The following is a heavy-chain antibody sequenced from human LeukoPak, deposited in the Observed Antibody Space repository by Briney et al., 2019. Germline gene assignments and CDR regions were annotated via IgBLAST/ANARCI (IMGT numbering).Heavy chain of an antibody. J-gene: IGHJ4*02. CDR3: ARDRVGATFDY. Sequence: ASVKVSCKASGYTFTGYYMHWVRQAPGQGLEWMGWITPNSGGTYYAENFQGRVTMTRDTSISTAYMELSRLRSDDTAVYYCARDRVGATFDYWGQGTLVTVSS. D-gene: IGHD1-26*01. CDR1: GYTFTGYY. V-gene: IGHV1-2*02. CDR2: ITPNSGGT.